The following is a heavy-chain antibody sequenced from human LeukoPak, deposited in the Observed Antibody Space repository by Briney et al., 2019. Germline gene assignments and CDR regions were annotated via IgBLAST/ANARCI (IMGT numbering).Heavy chain of an antibody. V-gene: IGHV3-74*01. CDR2: VNSDGSTT. D-gene: IGHD4-11*01. J-gene: IGHJ4*02. CDR3: TRNVLGYSDWDI. CDR1: GFTLSSYW. Sequence: GGSLRLSCAASGFTLSSYWMHWVRQAPGKGLVWVSRVNSDGSTTDYADSVKGRFTISRDNAKNTLYLQMNSLRADDTAIYYCTRNVLGYSDWDIWGQGTLVTVSS.